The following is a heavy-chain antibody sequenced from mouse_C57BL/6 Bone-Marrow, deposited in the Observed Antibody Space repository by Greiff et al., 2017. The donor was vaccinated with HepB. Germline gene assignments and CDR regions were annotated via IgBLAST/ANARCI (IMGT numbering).Heavy chain of an antibody. J-gene: IGHJ4*01. CDR3: ARGGYYGSSYAMDY. CDR2: ISYSGST. D-gene: IGHD1-1*01. V-gene: IGHV3-1*01. CDR1: GYSITSGYD. Sequence: VQLKESGPGMVKPSQSLSLTCTVTGYSITSGYDWHWIRHFPGNKLEWMGYISYSGSTNYNPSLKSRISITHDTSKNHFFLKLNSVTTEDTATYYCARGGYYGSSYAMDYWGQGTSVTVSS.